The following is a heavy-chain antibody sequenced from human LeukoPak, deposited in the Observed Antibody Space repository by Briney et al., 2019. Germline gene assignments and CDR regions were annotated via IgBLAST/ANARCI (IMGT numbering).Heavy chain of an antibody. CDR2: INSDGRNT. Sequence: GGSLRLSCAASGFTFSTYWMHWVRQAPGKGLVWVSHINSDGRNTTYADSVTGRFTISRDNAKNTLYLQMNSLIAEDTAVYYCARVLAQQQGYWGQGTLVTVSS. D-gene: IGHD6-13*01. J-gene: IGHJ4*02. V-gene: IGHV3-74*01. CDR3: ARVLAQQQGY. CDR1: GFTFSTYW.